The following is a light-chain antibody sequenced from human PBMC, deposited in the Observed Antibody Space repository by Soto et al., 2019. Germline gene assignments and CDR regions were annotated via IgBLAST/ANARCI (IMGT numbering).Light chain of an antibody. CDR2: AAS. CDR1: PGISNY. CDR3: QKYNSAPRA. V-gene: IGKV1-27*01. J-gene: IGKJ5*01. Sequence: DIQMTQSPSSLSASVGDRVTITCRASPGISNYLAWYQQKPGKVPKLLIYAASTLQSGVPSRFSGSGSGTDFTLTISSLQPEDGATYYCQKYNSAPRALGQGTRLEIK.